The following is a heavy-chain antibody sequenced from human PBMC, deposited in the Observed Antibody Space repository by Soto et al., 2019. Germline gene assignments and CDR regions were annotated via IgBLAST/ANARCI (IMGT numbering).Heavy chain of an antibody. CDR3: ARDPHHYDILTGYRYNWFDP. V-gene: IGHV4-61*08. J-gene: IGHJ5*02. CDR2: IYYSGST. D-gene: IGHD3-9*01. Sequence: PSETLSLTCSVSGVTMSYGGYSWSWIRQPPGKGLEWIGYIYYSGSTNYNPSLKSRVTISVDTSKNQFSLKLSSVTAADTAVYYCARDPHHYDILTGYRYNWFDPWGQGTLVTVSS. CDR1: GVTMSYGGYS.